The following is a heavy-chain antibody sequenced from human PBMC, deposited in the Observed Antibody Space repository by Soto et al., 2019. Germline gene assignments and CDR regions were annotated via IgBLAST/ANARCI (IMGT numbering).Heavy chain of an antibody. J-gene: IGHJ6*02. CDR2: INPKSGGT. D-gene: IGHD2-8*01. CDR1: GYSFTDYH. Sequence: ASVKVSCKASGYSFTDYHIHWVRQALGQGLEWLGLINPKSGGTSTAQKFQGWVTMTTDTSISKASMELTRLTSDDTAIYYCARGDSTDCSNGVCSFFYNRXMDVWGQGTTVTVXS. CDR3: ARGDSTDCSNGVCSFFYNRXMDV. V-gene: IGHV1-2*04.